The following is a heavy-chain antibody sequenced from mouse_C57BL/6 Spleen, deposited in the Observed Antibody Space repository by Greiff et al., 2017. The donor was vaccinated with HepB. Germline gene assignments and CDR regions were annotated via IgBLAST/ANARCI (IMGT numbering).Heavy chain of an antibody. CDR3: AGGSVYYFDY. CDR2: IYPGSGNT. CDR1: GYSFTSYY. J-gene: IGHJ2*01. D-gene: IGHD1-1*01. Sequence: VQLQQSGPELVKPGASVKISCKASGYSFTSYYIHWVKQRPGQGLEWIGWIYPGSGNTKYNEKFKGKATLTADTSSSTVYMQLSSLTSEDSAVYYCAGGSVYYFDYWGQGTTLTVSS. V-gene: IGHV1-66*01.